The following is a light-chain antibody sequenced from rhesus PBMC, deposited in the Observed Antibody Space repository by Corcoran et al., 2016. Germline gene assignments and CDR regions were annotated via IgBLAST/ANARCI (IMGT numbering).Light chain of an antibody. Sequence: DIQMTQSPSSLSASVGDTVTITCRASQSISSWLAWYQQKPGKAPKLLFYKSSTLQSGVPTRFSGSGAGTDFTLTISSLQSDDFTTYYCHKYSSSPFAFGPGTKLDIK. CDR2: KSS. V-gene: IGKV1-22*01. CDR3: HKYSSSPFA. CDR1: QSISSW. J-gene: IGKJ3*01.